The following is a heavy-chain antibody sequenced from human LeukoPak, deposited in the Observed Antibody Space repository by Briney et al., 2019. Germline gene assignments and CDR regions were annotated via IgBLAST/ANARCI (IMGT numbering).Heavy chain of an antibody. J-gene: IGHJ6*02. CDR3: ARDGVAVVAAHYYYYYGMDV. D-gene: IGHD2-15*01. CDR2: IWYDGSNK. V-gene: IGHV3-33*08. Sequence: PGGSLRLSCAASGFTFSSYGMHWVRQAPGKGLEWVAVIWYDGSNKYYADSVKGRFTISRDNSKNTLYLQMNSLRAEDTAVYYCARDGVAVVAAHYYYYYGMDVWGQGTTVTVSS. CDR1: GFTFSSYG.